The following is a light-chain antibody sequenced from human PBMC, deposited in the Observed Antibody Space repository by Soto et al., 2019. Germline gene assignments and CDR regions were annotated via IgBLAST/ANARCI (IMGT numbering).Light chain of an antibody. Sequence: QSALTQPASVSGSPGQSITISCTGTSSDIGTYNFVSWYQHHPGKAPKFIIFDDVRRPSGVSDRFSGSKSGNTASLTISGLQAEDEADYYCSSYAGNNIHYVFGTGTKVTVL. CDR3: SSYAGNNIHYV. CDR2: DDV. V-gene: IGLV2-14*02. J-gene: IGLJ1*01. CDR1: SSDIGTYNF.